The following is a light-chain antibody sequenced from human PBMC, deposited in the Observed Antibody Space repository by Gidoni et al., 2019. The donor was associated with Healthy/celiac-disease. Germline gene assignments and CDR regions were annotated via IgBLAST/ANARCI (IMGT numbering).Light chain of an antibody. CDR1: QSISSY. CDR3: QTSYSTLWT. V-gene: IGKV1-39*01. J-gene: IGKJ1*01. Sequence: DIQMTQSPSSMSPSVGDRFTITCRESQSISSYLNWYQQKPGRATKLLIYAASSLQRGVPSRFSRSGSGTDFTLTRSSLQPEDFATYDCQTSYSTLWTFGQGTKVEIK. CDR2: AAS.